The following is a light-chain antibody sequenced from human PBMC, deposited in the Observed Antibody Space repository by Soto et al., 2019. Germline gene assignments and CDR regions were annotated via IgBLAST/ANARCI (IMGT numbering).Light chain of an antibody. CDR1: QSVSHNY. Sequence: EIVLTQSPGPLPLSPGERATLSCRASQSVSHNYLAWYQQKPGQAPRLLIYGASTRAPGIPDRFSGSGSATDFTLTISRLEPEDFAVYYCQHYGDSPWPFGQGTKVELK. CDR2: GAS. V-gene: IGKV3-20*01. CDR3: QHYGDSPWP. J-gene: IGKJ1*01.